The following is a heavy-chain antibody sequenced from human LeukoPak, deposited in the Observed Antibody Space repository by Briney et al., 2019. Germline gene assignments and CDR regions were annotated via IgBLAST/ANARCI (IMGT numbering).Heavy chain of an antibody. J-gene: IGHJ4*02. CDR2: TYYSGST. CDR3: ARETWFGELRLDY. V-gene: IGHV4-31*03. D-gene: IGHD3-10*01. CDR1: GGSISSGGYY. Sequence: SETLSLTCTVSGGSISSGGYYWSWIRQHPGKGLEWIGYTYYSGSTYYNPSLKSRVTISVDTSKNQFSLKLSSVTAADTAVYYCARETWFGELRLDYWGQGTLVTVSS.